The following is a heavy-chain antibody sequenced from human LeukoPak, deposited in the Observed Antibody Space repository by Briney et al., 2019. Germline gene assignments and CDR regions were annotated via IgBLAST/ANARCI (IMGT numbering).Heavy chain of an antibody. CDR3: ARYSSGWSIDNGQFDH. Sequence: KPSETLSLTCTVSGASISSYYWSWIRQPAGKGLEWIGRIYTSGSTNYNPSLKSRITMSIDTSKNQFSLKLSSVTAADTAVYYCARYSSGWSIDNGQFDHWGQGTLVTVSS. CDR1: GASISSYY. J-gene: IGHJ4*02. D-gene: IGHD6-19*01. CDR2: IYTSGST. V-gene: IGHV4-4*07.